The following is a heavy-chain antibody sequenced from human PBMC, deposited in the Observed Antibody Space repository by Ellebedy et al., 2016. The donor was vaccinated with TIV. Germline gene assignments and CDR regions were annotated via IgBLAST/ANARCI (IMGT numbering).Heavy chain of an antibody. D-gene: IGHD6-19*01. CDR3: TRGRYNSDWKVTGFDV. CDR2: IRSTGSDK. CDR1: GFTFSNYN. J-gene: IGHJ6*02. V-gene: IGHV3-21*06. Sequence: GESLKISCVASGFTFSNYNMNWVRQSPGKGLEWVSSIRSTGSDKYYAESVKGRFTISRDNAMNLLYLQMNSLRAEDTAVYYCTRGRYNSDWKVTGFDVWGRGTAVTVSS.